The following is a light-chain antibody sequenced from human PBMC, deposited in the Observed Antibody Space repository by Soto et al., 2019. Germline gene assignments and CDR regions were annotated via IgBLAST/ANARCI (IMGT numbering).Light chain of an antibody. V-gene: IGLV2-14*01. Sequence: QSALTQPASVSGSPGQSITISCTGTSSDVGGYNYVSWYQQHPGKAPKLMIYEVSNRPSGVSNRFFGSKSGNTASLTISGLQTEDEADYYCSSFTSINAGVFGGGTKVNVL. J-gene: IGLJ3*02. CDR2: EVS. CDR1: SSDVGGYNY. CDR3: SSFTSINAGV.